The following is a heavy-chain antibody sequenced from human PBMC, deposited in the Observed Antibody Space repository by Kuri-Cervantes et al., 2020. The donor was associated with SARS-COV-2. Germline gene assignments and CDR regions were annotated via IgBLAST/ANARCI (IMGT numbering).Heavy chain of an antibody. CDR1: GYSISSGYY. V-gene: IGHV4-38-2*02. J-gene: IGHJ4*02. CDR3: ARDSSEITFGGETFDY. CDR2: TYHSGST. Sequence: GSLRLSCTVSGYSISSGYYWGWIRQPPGKGLEWIGSTYHSGSTYYNPSLKSRVTISVDTSKNQFSLKLSSVTAADTAVYYCARDSSEITFGGETFDYWGQGTLVTVSS. D-gene: IGHD3-16*01.